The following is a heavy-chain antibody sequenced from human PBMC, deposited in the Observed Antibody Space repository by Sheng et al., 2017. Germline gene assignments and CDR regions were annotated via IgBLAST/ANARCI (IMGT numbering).Heavy chain of an antibody. CDR2: IRSKANSYAT. V-gene: IGHV3-73*02. Sequence: EVQLVESGGGLVQPGGSLKLSCAASGFTFSGSAMHWVRQASGKGLEWVGRIRSKANSYATAYAASVKGRFTISRDDSKNTAYLQMNSLKTEDTAVYYCTRRIEPDDAFDIWGQGTMVTVSS. CDR3: TRRIEPDDAFDI. J-gene: IGHJ3*02. CDR1: GFTFSGSA.